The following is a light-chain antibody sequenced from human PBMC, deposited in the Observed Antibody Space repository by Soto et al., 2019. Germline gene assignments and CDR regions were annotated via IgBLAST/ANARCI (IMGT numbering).Light chain of an antibody. Sequence: SYELTQQLSVSVALGQTARITCGGNNIGRKNVHWYQQKPGQAPVLVMYRDSNRPSGIPERFSGSNSGNTATLTISRAQGGDEADYYCQVWDSSFFGVGTKLTVL. J-gene: IGLJ2*01. CDR2: RDS. V-gene: IGLV3-9*01. CDR3: QVWDSSF. CDR1: NIGRKN.